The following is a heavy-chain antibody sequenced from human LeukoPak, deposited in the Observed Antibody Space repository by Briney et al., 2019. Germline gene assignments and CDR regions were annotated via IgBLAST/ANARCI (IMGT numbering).Heavy chain of an antibody. CDR2: ISGSGGST. Sequence: GGSLRLSCAASGFTFSSYAMSWVRQAPGKGLEWVSAISGSGGSTYYADSVEGRFTISRDNSKNTLYLQMNSLRAEDTAVYYCAKTPYYYDSSGQTNWFDPWGQGTLVTVSS. CDR1: GFTFSSYA. D-gene: IGHD3-22*01. CDR3: AKTPYYYDSSGQTNWFDP. J-gene: IGHJ5*02. V-gene: IGHV3-23*01.